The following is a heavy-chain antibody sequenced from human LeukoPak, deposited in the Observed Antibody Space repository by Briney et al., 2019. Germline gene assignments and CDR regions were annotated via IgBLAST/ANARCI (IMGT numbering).Heavy chain of an antibody. Sequence: ASVKVSCKASGGTFSSYAISWVRQAPGQGLEWMGGIIPIFGTANYAQKFQGRVTITADESTSTAYMELSSLRSEDTAVYCCARGGHYYDSSGYYYFDYWGQGTLVTVSS. CDR1: GGTFSSYA. CDR3: ARGGHYYDSSGYYYFDY. D-gene: IGHD3-22*01. J-gene: IGHJ4*02. CDR2: IIPIFGTA. V-gene: IGHV1-69*13.